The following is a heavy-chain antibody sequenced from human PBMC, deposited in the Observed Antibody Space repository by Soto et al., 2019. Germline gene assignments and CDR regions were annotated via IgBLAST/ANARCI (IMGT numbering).Heavy chain of an antibody. CDR2: ITSSSSYT. D-gene: IGHD3-22*01. CDR1: GFTFTDHG. CDR3: ARADHYDTSGYWK. V-gene: IGHV3-11*05. J-gene: IGHJ4*02. Sequence: PGGSLRLSCAASGFTFTDHGMHWVRQAPGKGLEWVSYITSSSSYTIYADSVRGRFTISRDNAKNSLFLQMNSLRAEDTAVYYCARADHYDTSGYWKWGQGTLVTVSS.